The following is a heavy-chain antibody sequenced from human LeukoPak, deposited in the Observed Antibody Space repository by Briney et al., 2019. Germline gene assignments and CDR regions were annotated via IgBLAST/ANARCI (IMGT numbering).Heavy chain of an antibody. J-gene: IGHJ4*02. CDR1: GGSISNYY. V-gene: IGHV4-59*01. D-gene: IGHD1-26*01. Sequence: SETLSLTCTVSGGSISNYYWSWIRQPPGKGLEWIGYIYYSGSTNYNPSLKSRVTISVDTSKNHFSLNLSSVTAADTAVYYCARVLFDCGSYLLNYWGQGTLVTVSS. CDR2: IYYSGST. CDR3: ARVLFDCGSYLLNY.